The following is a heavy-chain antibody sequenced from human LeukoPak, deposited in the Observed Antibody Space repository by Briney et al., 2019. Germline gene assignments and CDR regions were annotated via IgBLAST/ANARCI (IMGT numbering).Heavy chain of an antibody. D-gene: IGHD3-22*01. V-gene: IGHV3-72*01. CDR1: GFTLSGHY. CDR2: TRNKANSYST. J-gene: IGHJ5*02. Sequence: GGSLRLSCAASGFTLSGHYMDWVRQAPGKGLEWVGRTRNKANSYSTEHATSVKGRFTISRDESKNSLYLQMNSLKIEDTAVYYCARAGDYSPGDLWGQGTLVTVSS. CDR3: ARAGDYSPGDL.